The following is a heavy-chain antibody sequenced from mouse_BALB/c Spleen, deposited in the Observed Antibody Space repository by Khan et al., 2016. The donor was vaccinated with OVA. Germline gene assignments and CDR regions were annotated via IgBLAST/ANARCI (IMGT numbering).Heavy chain of an antibody. V-gene: IGHV14-3*02. CDR2: IDPANGNT. J-gene: IGHJ3*01. CDR1: GFNIKDTY. D-gene: IGHD4-1*01. CDR3: ARDYWDVFAY. Sequence: VRLQQSGADLVKPGASVKLSCTASGFNIKDTYMHWVKRRSEQGLVWIGRIDPANGNTKYDPKFQGKATITADTSSNTAYLQLSSLTSEDAAVYYCARDYWDVFAYWGQGTLVTVSA.